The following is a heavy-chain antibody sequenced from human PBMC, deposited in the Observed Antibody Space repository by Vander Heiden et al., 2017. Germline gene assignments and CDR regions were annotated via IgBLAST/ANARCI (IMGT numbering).Heavy chain of an antibody. V-gene: IGHV3-23*01. CDR2: ISGSGGST. CDR3: AKQLTGTMSPFDY. Sequence: EVQLLESGGGLVQPGGSLRLSCAASGFTFSSYAMGWVRQAPGKGLEWVSAISGSGGSTYYADSVKGRFTISRDNSKNTLYLQMNSLRAEDTAVYYCAKQLTGTMSPFDYWGQGTLVTVSS. D-gene: IGHD1-20*01. CDR1: GFTFSSYA. J-gene: IGHJ4*02.